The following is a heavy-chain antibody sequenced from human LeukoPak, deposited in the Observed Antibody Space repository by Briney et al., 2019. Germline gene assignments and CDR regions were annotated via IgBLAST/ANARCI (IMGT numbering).Heavy chain of an antibody. CDR1: GYTFTSYY. J-gene: IGHJ5*02. CDR2: INPSGGST. CDR3: AREATTVNNWFDP. Sequence: ASVKVSCKASGYTFTSYYMHWVRQAPGQGLEWMGIINPSGGSTSYAHKFQGRVTMTRDMSTSTGYMGLSSLRSEDTAVYYCAREATTVNNWFDPWGQGTLVTVSS. D-gene: IGHD4-11*01. V-gene: IGHV1-46*01.